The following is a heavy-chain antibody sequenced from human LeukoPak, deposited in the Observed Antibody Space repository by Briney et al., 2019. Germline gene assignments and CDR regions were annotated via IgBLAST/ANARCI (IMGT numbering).Heavy chain of an antibody. D-gene: IGHD6-25*01. CDR2: INPGDGST. CDR3: ARAAVHYYSVMDV. J-gene: IGHJ6*02. Sequence: ASVKVSCKAPGYTFTTYHIHWVRQAPGQGLEWMGIINPGDGSTSYAQKFQGRVTVTRDTSTSTVYMDLSSLRSEDTAVYYCARAAVHYYSVMDVWGQGTTVTVFS. V-gene: IGHV1-46*01. CDR1: GYTFTTYH.